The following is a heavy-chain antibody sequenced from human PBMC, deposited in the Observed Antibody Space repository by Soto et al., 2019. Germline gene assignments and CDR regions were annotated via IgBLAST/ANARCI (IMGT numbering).Heavy chain of an antibody. V-gene: IGHV4-59*08. Sequence: QVQLQESGPGLVKPSETLSLTCTVSGGSISSYYWSWIRQPPGKGLEWIGYIYYSGSTNYNPSLKSRVTISVDTSKNQFSLKLSSVTAADTAVYYCARHPSFYSNELEDPWGQGTLVTVSS. CDR1: GGSISSYY. J-gene: IGHJ5*02. D-gene: IGHD4-4*01. CDR2: IYYSGST. CDR3: ARHPSFYSNELEDP.